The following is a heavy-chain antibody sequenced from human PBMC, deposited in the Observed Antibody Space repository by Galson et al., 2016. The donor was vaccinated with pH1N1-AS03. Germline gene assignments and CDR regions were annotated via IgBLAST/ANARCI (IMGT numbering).Heavy chain of an antibody. CDR2: VYTSGSN. D-gene: IGHD1-26*01. CDR1: GDAIGSYY. J-gene: IGHJ4*02. V-gene: IGHV4-4*07. Sequence: SETLSLTCTVSGDAIGSYYWSWIRQPAGKGLQWIGRVYTSGSNNYNPSLKSRVTMSVDISKNQFSLQLNSVTAADTAVYYCAGLVGGSLDYWGQGTLVTVSS. CDR3: AGLVGGSLDY.